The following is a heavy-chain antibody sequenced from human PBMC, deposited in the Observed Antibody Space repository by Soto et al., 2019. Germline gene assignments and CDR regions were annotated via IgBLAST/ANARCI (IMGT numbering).Heavy chain of an antibody. CDR1: GFTFSSYG. CDR2: ISYDGSNK. CDR3: AKTTGYYDSSGSIPNWYYSYGMDV. D-gene: IGHD3-22*01. Sequence: GGSLRLSCAASGFTFSSYGMHWVRQAPGKGLEWVAVISYDGSNKYYADSVKGRFTISRDNSKNTLYLQMNSLRAEDTAVYYCAKTTGYYDSSGSIPNWYYSYGMDVWGQGTTVTVSS. V-gene: IGHV3-30*18. J-gene: IGHJ6*02.